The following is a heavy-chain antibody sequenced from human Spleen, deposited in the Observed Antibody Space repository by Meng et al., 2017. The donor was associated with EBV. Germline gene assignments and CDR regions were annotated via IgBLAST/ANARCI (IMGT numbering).Heavy chain of an antibody. CDR3: ASLTEYSSGSTS. CDR2: ITPIFGTT. V-gene: IGHV1-69*06. D-gene: IGHD6-19*01. J-gene: IGHJ5*02. Sequence: QLQPVQAGAEVKKPGSSMKVSCKASGGTFSDHTISWLRQAPGHGLEWMAGITPIFGTTNYAQNFQDRVTISADTSTATLSMELISLRSDDTAVYYCASLTEYSSGSTSWGQGTLVTVSS. CDR1: GGTFSDHT.